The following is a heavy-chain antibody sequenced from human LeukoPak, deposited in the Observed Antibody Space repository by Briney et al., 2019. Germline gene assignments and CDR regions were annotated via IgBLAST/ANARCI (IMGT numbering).Heavy chain of an antibody. J-gene: IGHJ4*02. D-gene: IGHD3-22*01. CDR3: ARDSADGYYDSSGYWWY. Sequence: SETLSLTCTVSGYSISSNYYWGWIRQPPGKGLEWIGSIYYSGSTYYNPSLKSRVTISVDTSKNQFSLKLSSVTAADTAVYYCARDSADGYYDSSGYWWYWGQGTLVTVSS. CDR2: IYYSGST. V-gene: IGHV4-38-2*02. CDR1: GYSISSNYY.